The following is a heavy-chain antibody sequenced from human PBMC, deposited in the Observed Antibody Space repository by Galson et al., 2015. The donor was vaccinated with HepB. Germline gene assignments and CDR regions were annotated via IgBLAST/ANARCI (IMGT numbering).Heavy chain of an antibody. CDR1: GGSISSSSYY. J-gene: IGHJ3*02. Sequence: ETLSLTCTVSGGSISSSSYYWGWIRQPPGKGLEWIGSIYYSGSTYYNPSLKSRVTISVDTSKNQFSLKLSSVTAADTAVYYCARGWLGYCTNGVCFYLTPKSRSRLNAFDIWGQGTMVTVSS. V-gene: IGHV4-39*01. D-gene: IGHD2-8*01. CDR3: ARGWLGYCTNGVCFYLTPKSRSRLNAFDI. CDR2: IYYSGST.